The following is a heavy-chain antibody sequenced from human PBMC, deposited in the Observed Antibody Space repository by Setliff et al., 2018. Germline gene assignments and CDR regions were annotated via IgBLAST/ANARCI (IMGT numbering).Heavy chain of an antibody. CDR2: VRSRINNFAT. CDR3: ASDIHNDYDYFDY. J-gene: IGHJ4*02. V-gene: IGHV3-73*01. CDR1: GFTFSRSA. D-gene: IGHD4-17*01. Sequence: GGSLRLSCAASGFTFSRSATHWVRQASGKGPEWVGRVRSRINNFATAYDASVKGRFIISRDDSKNTAYLQMNSLKTEDTAVYYCASDIHNDYDYFDYWGQGIQVTVSS.